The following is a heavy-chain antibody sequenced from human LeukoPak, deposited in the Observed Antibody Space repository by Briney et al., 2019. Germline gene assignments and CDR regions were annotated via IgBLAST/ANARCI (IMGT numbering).Heavy chain of an antibody. CDR2: IYTSGST. V-gene: IGHV4-4*07. D-gene: IGHD3-10*01. Sequence: KPSETLSLTCTVSGGSISSYYWSWIRQPAGKGLEWIGRIYTSGSTNYNPSLKSRVTMSVDTSKNQFSLKLSSVTAADTAVYYCARDGDTYYTTRVAFDIWGQGTMVTVSS. CDR1: GGSISSYY. J-gene: IGHJ3*02. CDR3: ARDGDTYYTTRVAFDI.